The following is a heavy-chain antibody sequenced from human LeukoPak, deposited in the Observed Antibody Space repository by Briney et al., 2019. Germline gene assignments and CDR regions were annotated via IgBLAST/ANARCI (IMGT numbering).Heavy chain of an antibody. CDR3: ARDVSDFWSGPNWFDP. D-gene: IGHD3-3*01. V-gene: IGHV4-59*01. CDR1: GGSFSGYY. Sequence: SETLSLTCAVYGGSFSGYYWSWIRQPPGKGLEWIGYIYYSGSTNYNPSLKSRVTISVDTSKNQFSLKLSSVTAADTAVYYCARDVSDFWSGPNWFDPWGQGTLVTVSS. J-gene: IGHJ5*02. CDR2: IYYSGST.